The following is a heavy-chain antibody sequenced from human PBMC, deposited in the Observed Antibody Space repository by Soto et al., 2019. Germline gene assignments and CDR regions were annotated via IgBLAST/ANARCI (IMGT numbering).Heavy chain of an antibody. CDR3: ARVGVVVVAAGRSFDP. Sequence: QVQLVQSGAEVKKPGSSVNVSCKASGGTFSSYAIIWVRQAPGQGLEWMGGIIPIFGTANYAQKFQGRVTITADESTNKAYMELSSLRSEDTAVYYCARVGVVVVAAGRSFDPWGQGTLVTVSS. J-gene: IGHJ5*02. V-gene: IGHV1-69*01. CDR1: GGTFSSYA. CDR2: IIPIFGTA. D-gene: IGHD2-15*01.